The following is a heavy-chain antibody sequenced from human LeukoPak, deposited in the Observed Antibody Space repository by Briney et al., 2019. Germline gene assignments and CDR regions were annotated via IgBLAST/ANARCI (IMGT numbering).Heavy chain of an antibody. CDR2: TYYRSKWYN. CDR3: ARASVRFASQYDAFDI. V-gene: IGHV6-1*01. J-gene: IGHJ3*02. Sequence: SQTLSLTCAISGDSVSSNSAAWNWIRQSPSRGLEWLGRTYYRSKWYNDYAVSVKSRITINPDTSKNQFSLQLNSVTPEDTAVYYCARASVRFASQYDAFDIWGQGTMVTASS. D-gene: IGHD3-3*01. CDR1: GDSVSSNSAA.